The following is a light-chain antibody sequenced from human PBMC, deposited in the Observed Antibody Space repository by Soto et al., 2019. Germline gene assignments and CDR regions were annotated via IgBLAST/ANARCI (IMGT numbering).Light chain of an antibody. CDR2: DVS. V-gene: IGLV2-14*01. J-gene: IGLJ2*01. CDR3: SSYTSSNTLV. CDR1: SSDVGGYNY. Sequence: QSVLIQPASVSGSPGQSITISCTGTSSDVGGYNYVSWYQQHPGKAPKLMIYDVSNRPSGVCNRFSGSKSGNTASLTISGLQAEDEADYYCSSYTSSNTLVFGGGTKLTVL.